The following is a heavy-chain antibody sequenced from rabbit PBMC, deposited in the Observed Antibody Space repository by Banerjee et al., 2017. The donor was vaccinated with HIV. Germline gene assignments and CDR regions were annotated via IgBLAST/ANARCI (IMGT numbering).Heavy chain of an antibody. Sequence: QQQLEESGGGLVKPEGSLTLTCTASGFSFSSDYDISWVRQAPGKGLEWIACINTISGDTVYATWAKGRFTISKTSSTTVTLQMTSLTAADTATYFCARDAGSSYYPYYFTLWGPGTLVTVS. CDR3: ARDAGSSYYPYYFTL. CDR2: INTISGDT. V-gene: IGHV1S45*01. CDR1: GFSFSSDYD. D-gene: IGHD8-1*01. J-gene: IGHJ4*01.